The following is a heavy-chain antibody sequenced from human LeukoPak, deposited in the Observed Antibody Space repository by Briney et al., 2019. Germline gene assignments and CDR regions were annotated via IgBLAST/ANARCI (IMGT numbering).Heavy chain of an antibody. CDR3: ARARPNYYDSSGYYY. CDR2: IIPIFGTA. CDR1: GGTFSSYA. V-gene: IGHV1-69*05. Sequence: ASVKVSCKASGGTFSSYAISWVRQAPGQGLEWMGGIIPIFGTANYAQKFQGRVTITTDESTSTAYMEPSSLRSEDTAVYYCARARPNYYDSSGYYYWGQGTLVTVSS. D-gene: IGHD3-22*01. J-gene: IGHJ4*02.